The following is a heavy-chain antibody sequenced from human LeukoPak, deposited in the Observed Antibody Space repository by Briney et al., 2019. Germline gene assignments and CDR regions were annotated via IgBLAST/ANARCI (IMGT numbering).Heavy chain of an antibody. CDR2: IRSKAYGGTT. V-gene: IGHV3-49*04. CDR3: TRDHVDTAMYFDY. J-gene: IGHJ4*02. CDR1: GFIFGDYA. Sequence: TGGSLRLSCTASGFIFGDYAMSWVRQAPGKGLEWVGFIRSKAYGGTTEYAASVKGRFTISRDDSKSIAYLQMNSLKTEDTAVYYCTRDHVDTAMYFDYWGQGTLVTVSS. D-gene: IGHD5-18*01.